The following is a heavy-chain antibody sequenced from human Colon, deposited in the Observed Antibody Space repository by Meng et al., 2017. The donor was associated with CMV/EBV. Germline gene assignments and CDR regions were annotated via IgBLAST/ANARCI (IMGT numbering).Heavy chain of an antibody. Sequence: GESLKISCAASGFTFNRNSMSWVRQAPGKGLEWVSAISGGGGSTYYADSVKGRFTISKDNSKNILYLEMNSLRREDTAVYYCARDPSLTWVAKRPDYWGQGTLVTVSS. CDR1: GFTFNRNS. J-gene: IGHJ4*02. CDR2: ISGGGGST. V-gene: IGHV3-23*01. D-gene: IGHD1-26*01. CDR3: ARDPSLTWVAKRPDY.